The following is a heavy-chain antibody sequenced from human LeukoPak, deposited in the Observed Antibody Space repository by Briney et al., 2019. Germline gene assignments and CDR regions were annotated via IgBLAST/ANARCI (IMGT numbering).Heavy chain of an antibody. CDR3: ARGKLWSIAARPVAFDI. CDR2: INHSGST. CDR1: GGSFSGYY. J-gene: IGHJ3*02. V-gene: IGHV4-34*01. Sequence: PSETLSLTCAVYGGSFSGYYWSWIRQPPGKGLEWIGEINHSGSTNYNPSLKSRVTISVDTSKNQFSLKLSSVTAADTAVYYCARGKLWSIAARPVAFDIWGQGTMVTVSS. D-gene: IGHD6-6*01.